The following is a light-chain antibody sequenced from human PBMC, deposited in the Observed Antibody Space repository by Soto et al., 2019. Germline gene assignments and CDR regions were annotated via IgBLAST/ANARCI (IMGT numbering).Light chain of an antibody. V-gene: IGKV3-20*01. CDR3: QQDGSSPIT. CDR2: GAS. CDR1: QSVSSSY. J-gene: IGKJ5*01. Sequence: IMLTKSPGTLSLSQEDRATLSCRASQSVSSSYLAWYQQKPGQAPSLLIYGASRRATGIPDRFSGSGSGTDFTLTISRLEPEDFAVYYCQQDGSSPITFGQGTRLEIK.